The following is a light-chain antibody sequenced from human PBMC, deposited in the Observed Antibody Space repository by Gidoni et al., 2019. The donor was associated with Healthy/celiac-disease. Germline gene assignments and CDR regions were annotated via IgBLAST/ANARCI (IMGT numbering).Light chain of an antibody. Sequence: EIVLTHSPGTLSLSPGERATLSCRAIQSFSNSYLAWYQQKPGQAPRLLIYGASTRATGIPDRFSGSGSGTDFTLTISRLEPEDFAVYYCQQYGSSPKTFGQGTKVEIK. V-gene: IGKV3-20*01. CDR2: GAS. J-gene: IGKJ1*01. CDR1: QSFSNSY. CDR3: QQYGSSPKT.